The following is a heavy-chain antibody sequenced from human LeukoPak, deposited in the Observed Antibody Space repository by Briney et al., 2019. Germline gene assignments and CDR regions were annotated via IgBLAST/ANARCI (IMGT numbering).Heavy chain of an antibody. Sequence: PGRSLRLSCAASGFTFSSYAMHWVRQAPGKGLEWVALISYDGSNKYYADSVKGRFTISRDNSKNTLYLQMNSLRAEDTAVYYCAREHYYDSSGFYRDFDCWGQGTLVTVSS. V-gene: IGHV3-30-3*01. CDR3: AREHYYDSSGFYRDFDC. CDR1: GFTFSSYA. D-gene: IGHD3-22*01. J-gene: IGHJ4*02. CDR2: ISYDGSNK.